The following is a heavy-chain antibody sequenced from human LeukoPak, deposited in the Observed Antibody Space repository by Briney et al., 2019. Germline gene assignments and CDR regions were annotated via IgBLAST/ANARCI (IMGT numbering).Heavy chain of an antibody. J-gene: IGHJ4*02. CDR2: MNPNSGNT. Sequence: ASVKVSCKASGYTFTSYDINWVRQATGQGLEWMGWMNPNSGNTGYAQKFQGRVTITRNTSISTAYMELSSLRSEDTAVYYCARGYCSSTSCYRRVRPFDYWGQGTLVTVSS. CDR1: GYTFTSYD. V-gene: IGHV1-8*03. D-gene: IGHD2-2*01. CDR3: ARGYCSSTSCYRRVRPFDY.